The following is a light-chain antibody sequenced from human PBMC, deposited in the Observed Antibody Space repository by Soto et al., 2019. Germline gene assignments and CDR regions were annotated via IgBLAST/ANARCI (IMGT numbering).Light chain of an antibody. J-gene: IGKJ4*01. CDR3: QKYNSAALP. CDR1: QGISSY. Sequence: DIQMTQSPSSLSASLGDRVTITCRASQGISSYLAWYQQKPGKVPKLLIYAASTLQSGVPSRFSGTGSGTDFTLTISSLQPEDVATYYCQKYNSAALPFGGGTKVEIK. V-gene: IGKV1-27*01. CDR2: AAS.